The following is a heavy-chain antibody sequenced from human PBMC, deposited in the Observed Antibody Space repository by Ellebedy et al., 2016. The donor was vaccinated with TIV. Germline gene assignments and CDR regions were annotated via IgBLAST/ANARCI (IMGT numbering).Heavy chain of an antibody. D-gene: IGHD3-9*01. CDR2: IWYDGSNK. J-gene: IGHJ5*02. Sequence: GESLKISXAASGFTFSSYGMHWVRQAPGKGLEWVAVIWYDGSNKYYADSVKGRFTISRDNSKNTLYLQMNSLRAEDTAVYYCARARLDWNWFDPWGQGPLVTVSS. CDR3: ARARLDWNWFDP. V-gene: IGHV3-33*01. CDR1: GFTFSSYG.